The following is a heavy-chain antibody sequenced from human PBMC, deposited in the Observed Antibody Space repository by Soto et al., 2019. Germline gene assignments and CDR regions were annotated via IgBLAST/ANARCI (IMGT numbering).Heavy chain of an antibody. CDR3: TRQAYCGGDCKFDY. D-gene: IGHD2-21*02. Sequence: EVQLVESGGGLVQPGGSLKLSCAASGFTFSGSAMHWVRQASGKGLEWVGRIRSKANSYATAYAASVKGRFTISRDDSKNTAYLQMNSLKTEDTAVYYCTRQAYCGGDCKFDYWGQGTLVTVSS. J-gene: IGHJ4*02. CDR2: IRSKANSYAT. CDR1: GFTFSGSA. V-gene: IGHV3-73*02.